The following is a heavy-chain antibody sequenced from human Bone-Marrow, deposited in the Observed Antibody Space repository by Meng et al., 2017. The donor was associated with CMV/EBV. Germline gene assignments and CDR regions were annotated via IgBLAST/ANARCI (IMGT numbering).Heavy chain of an antibody. Sequence: GGSLRLSCAASGFTFSSFTMNWVRQAPGRGLEWVSSISGTSSYIYYADSVKGRFTISRENAKNSLYLKMNSLRPEDTAVYYCARDSKVHLITTFGIQSRRSVRNRRDAFDIWGQGTMVTVSS. CDR1: GFTFSSFT. J-gene: IGHJ3*02. D-gene: IGHD3-3*01. V-gene: IGHV3-21*01. CDR2: ISGTSSYI. CDR3: ARDSKVHLITTFGIQSRRSVRNRRDAFDI.